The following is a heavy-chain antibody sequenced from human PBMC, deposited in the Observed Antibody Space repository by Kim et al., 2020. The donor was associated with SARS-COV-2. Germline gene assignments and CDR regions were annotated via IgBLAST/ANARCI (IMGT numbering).Heavy chain of an antibody. V-gene: IGHV3-74*01. CDR2: INSDGSST. CDR1: GFTFNIYW. Sequence: LSLTCAASGFTFNIYWMHWVRQAPGKGLVWVSRINSDGSSTSYADSVKGRFTISRDNAKNTLYLQMNSLRAEDTAVYYCVREERGCSSTNCYMSAFDIWGQGTMVTVSS. D-gene: IGHD2-2*02. CDR3: VREERGCSSTNCYMSAFDI. J-gene: IGHJ3*02.